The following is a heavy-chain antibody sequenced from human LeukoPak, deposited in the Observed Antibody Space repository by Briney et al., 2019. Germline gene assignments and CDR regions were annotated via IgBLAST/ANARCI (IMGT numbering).Heavy chain of an antibody. CDR2: TNPNSGDT. J-gene: IGHJ4*02. Sequence: ASVKVSCKASGYTFTGYYMHWVRQAPGHGPEWMGWTNPNSGDTNFAQKFQGRVTMTRDKSIRTAYMELTWLTSDDTAVYYCARDRGGSGSYYALAYWGQGTLVTVSS. D-gene: IGHD3-10*01. CDR3: ARDRGGSGSYYALAY. CDR1: GYTFTGYY. V-gene: IGHV1-2*02.